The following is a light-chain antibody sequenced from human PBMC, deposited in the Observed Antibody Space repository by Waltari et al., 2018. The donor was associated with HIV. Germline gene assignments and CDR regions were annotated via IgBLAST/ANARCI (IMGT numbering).Light chain of an antibody. Sequence: QSALTQPASVSGSPGQSITISCTGTSSDVGSYKLVSWYQKHPDKAPELMIYEVSKRPSGVSNRFSGSKSGNTASLTISGLQAEDEADYYCCSYAGSSTHVFGGGTKVTVL. CDR2: EVS. J-gene: IGLJ1*01. CDR1: SSDVGSYKL. CDR3: CSYAGSSTHV. V-gene: IGLV2-23*02.